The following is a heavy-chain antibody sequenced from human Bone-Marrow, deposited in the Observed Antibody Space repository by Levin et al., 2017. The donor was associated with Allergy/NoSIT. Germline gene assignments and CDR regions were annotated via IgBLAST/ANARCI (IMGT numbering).Heavy chain of an antibody. Sequence: PSETLSLTCTVSGGSISTDSYYWGWSRQSPGKGLEWIASIYYGGGTYYNSSLKSRVTISVDTSKNQFSLRLTSVTAADTGVYFCASDQRWEVSWGQGSLVTVSS. D-gene: IGHD1-26*01. CDR2: IYYGGGT. V-gene: IGHV4-39*01. CDR3: ASDQRWEVS. CDR1: GGSISTDSYY. J-gene: IGHJ5*02.